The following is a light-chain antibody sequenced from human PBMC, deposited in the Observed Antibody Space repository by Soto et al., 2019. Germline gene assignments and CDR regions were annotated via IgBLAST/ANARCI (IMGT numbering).Light chain of an antibody. CDR1: NSNIGSDI. J-gene: IGLJ1*01. CDR3: VTWDGLLIGLFV. CDR2: TTN. Sequence: QYVLTQPPSASGTPGQRATISCCGSNSNIGSDIVNCYQLLPGAAPEVLINTTNQRPSGVPERFSGSKSGSSSSLAISGLQSEDEGSSSCVTWDGLLIGLFVVGTGTRVT. V-gene: IGLV1-44*01.